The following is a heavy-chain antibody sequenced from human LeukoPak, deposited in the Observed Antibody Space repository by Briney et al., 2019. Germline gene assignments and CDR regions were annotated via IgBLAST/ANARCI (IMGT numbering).Heavy chain of an antibody. CDR3: ASSNCSGGSCYSDDAFDI. J-gene: IGHJ3*02. V-gene: IGHV1-8*01. CDR2: MNPNSGNT. D-gene: IGHD2-15*01. CDR1: GYTFTSYD. Sequence: EASVKVSCKASGYTFTSYDINWVRQATGQGLEWIGWMNPNSGNTGYAQKFQARVTMTRNTSISTAYMELSSLRSEDTAVYYCASSNCSGGSCYSDDAFDIWGQGTMVTVSS.